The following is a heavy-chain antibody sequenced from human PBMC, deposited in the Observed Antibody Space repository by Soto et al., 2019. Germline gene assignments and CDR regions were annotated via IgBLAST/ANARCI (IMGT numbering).Heavy chain of an antibody. V-gene: IGHV4-4*07. CDR1: GDSISGYY. D-gene: IGHD6-19*01. CDR3: ARAPSSGWFYFDY. J-gene: IGHJ4*02. Sequence: SETLSLTCSVSGDSISGYYWNWIRQPAGKGLEWIGRIYISGSTNYNPSLKSRVTMSLDTSKNQLSLKLNSVTAADTAVYYCARAPSSGWFYFDYWGQGALVTAPQ. CDR2: IYISGST.